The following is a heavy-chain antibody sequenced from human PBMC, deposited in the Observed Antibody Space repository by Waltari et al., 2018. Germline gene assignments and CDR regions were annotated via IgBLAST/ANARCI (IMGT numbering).Heavy chain of an antibody. CDR1: GGTFSSYA. D-gene: IGHD1-1*01. Sequence: QVQLVQSGAEVKKPGSSVKVSCKASGGTFSSYAISWVRQAPGKGLEWMGGIIPIVGTANYAQKFQGRVTITADESTGTAYMERSSLRSEDTAVYYCADDSNWNDGYYDYGMDGWGQGTTVTVSS. CDR2: IIPIVGTA. CDR3: ADDSNWNDGYYDYGMDG. V-gene: IGHV1-69*13. J-gene: IGHJ6*02.